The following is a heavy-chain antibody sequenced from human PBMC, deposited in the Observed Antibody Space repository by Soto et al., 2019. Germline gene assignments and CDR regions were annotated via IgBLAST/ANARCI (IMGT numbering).Heavy chain of an antibody. CDR1: GGSISRYY. D-gene: IGHD3-10*01. CDR2: VHHSWGS. CDR3: ARQGFGALHGLVXV. V-gene: IGHV4-59*08. J-gene: IGHJ6*02. Sequence: SETLALTCTVSGGSISRYYWSWIRQPPGKGMEWIGYVHHSWGSTYNPSLQSRVAISLDTSKSQFSLKLTSVTATDTAVYYCARQGFGALHGLVXVWGQGTTVXVSS.